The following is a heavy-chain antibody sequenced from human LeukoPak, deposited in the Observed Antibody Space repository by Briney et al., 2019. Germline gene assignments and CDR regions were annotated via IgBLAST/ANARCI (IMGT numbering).Heavy chain of an antibody. Sequence: GGSLRLSCAVSGFKFSSYWMNWVRQVPGKGLMWVAHINTNGDSANYADSVKGRFTISRDNAKSTLSLQMNSLRAEDTAIYYCVRDNAYTFDYWGQGTLVTVSS. D-gene: IGHD5-24*01. J-gene: IGHJ4*01. CDR3: VRDNAYTFDY. CDR2: INTNGDSA. CDR1: GFKFSSYW. V-gene: IGHV3-74*01.